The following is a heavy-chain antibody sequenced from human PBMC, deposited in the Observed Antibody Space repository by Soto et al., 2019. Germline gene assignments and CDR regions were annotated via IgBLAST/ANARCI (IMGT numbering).Heavy chain of an antibody. CDR3: ARGSQGGMDV. Sequence: SETLSLTCAVYGGSFSGYYWSWIRQPPGKGLEWIGEINHSGSTNYNPSLKSRVTISVDTSKNQFSLKLSSVTAADTAVYYCARGSQGGMDVWGQGTTVTVSS. J-gene: IGHJ6*02. CDR2: INHSGST. V-gene: IGHV4-34*01. CDR1: GGSFSGYY.